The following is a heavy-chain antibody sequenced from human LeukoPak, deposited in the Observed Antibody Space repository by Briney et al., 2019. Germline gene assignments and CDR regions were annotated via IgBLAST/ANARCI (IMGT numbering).Heavy chain of an antibody. D-gene: IGHD6-19*01. CDR1: GFTVSTKY. CDR2: IRYDGSNK. Sequence: GGSLRLSCAASGFTVSTKYMNWVRQAPGKGLEWVAFIRYDGSNKYYADSVKGRFTISRDNSKNTLYLQMNSLRAEDTAVYYCAKDGGIAVAGCFDYWGQGTLVTVSS. J-gene: IGHJ4*02. V-gene: IGHV3-30*02. CDR3: AKDGGIAVAGCFDY.